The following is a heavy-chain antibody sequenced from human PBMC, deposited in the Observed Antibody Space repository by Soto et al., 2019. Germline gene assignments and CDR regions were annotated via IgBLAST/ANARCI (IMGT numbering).Heavy chain of an antibody. CDR2: IYYSGST. D-gene: IGHD3-22*01. CDR3: ARLGGYYQSLDS. CDR1: GGSLTSYY. Sequence: QVQLQESGPGLVKPSETLSLTCTVSGGSLTSYYWAWIRQPPGKGLEWIGYIYYSGSTSYNPSINSRVTILVDSSNNQFSLNLSSVSAADTAVYYCARLGGYYQSLDSWGQGTLVTVSS. V-gene: IGHV4-59*08. J-gene: IGHJ5*01.